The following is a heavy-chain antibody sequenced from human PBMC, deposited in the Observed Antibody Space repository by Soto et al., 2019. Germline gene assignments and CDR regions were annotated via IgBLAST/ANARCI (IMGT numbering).Heavy chain of an antibody. J-gene: IGHJ5*02. Sequence: QVQLVQSGAEVKKPGASVTLSCKASAYSFTTYHIHWVRQAPGQGLEWMGLINPDAGATNYAQRFQGRLRLTRDTSTRTVYIELRSLTLDDTAVYYCARGDIVLVPASEGNWFDPWGQGTLVTVSS. CDR3: ARGDIVLVPASEGNWFDP. CDR2: INPDAGAT. V-gene: IGHV1-46*01. D-gene: IGHD2-2*01. CDR1: AYSFTTYH.